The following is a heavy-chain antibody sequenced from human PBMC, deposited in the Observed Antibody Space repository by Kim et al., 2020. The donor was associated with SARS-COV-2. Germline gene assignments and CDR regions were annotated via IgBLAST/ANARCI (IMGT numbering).Heavy chain of an antibody. J-gene: IGHJ4*02. V-gene: IGHV4-39*01. CDR2: ISYSGDT. D-gene: IGHD3-10*01. CDR1: GGSISSSSYY. CDR3: ATQSRGLTSASRGFFDY. Sequence: SETLSLTCTVSGGSISSSSYYWGWIRQPPGKGLEWIGSISYSGDTYYNPSLKSRVTTSVDTSKNEFSLKLSSVTAADTAVFYCATQSRGLTSASRGFFDYWGQGALGTVSS.